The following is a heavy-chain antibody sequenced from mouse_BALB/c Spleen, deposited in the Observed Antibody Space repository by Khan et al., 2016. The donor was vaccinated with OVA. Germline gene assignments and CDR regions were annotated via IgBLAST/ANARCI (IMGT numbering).Heavy chain of an antibody. CDR2: IYPGTDNT. CDR1: GYIFTTYW. Sequence: QVQLKQSGPELVRPGASVKLSCKTSGYIFTTYWIHWVQQRPGQGLEWIGRIYPGTDNTYYTEKFKDKATLTADNSSSTAYMQLSSLKSEYSGVCFCEREEALYDLDYWGQGTTLTVSS. J-gene: IGHJ2*01. V-gene: IGHV1-76*01. D-gene: IGHD2-4*01. CDR3: EREEALYDLDY.